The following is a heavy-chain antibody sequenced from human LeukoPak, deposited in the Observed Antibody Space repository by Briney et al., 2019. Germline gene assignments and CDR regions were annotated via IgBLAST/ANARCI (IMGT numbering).Heavy chain of an antibody. CDR1: GXSMNSYY. Sequence: SETLSLTCTVSGXSMNSYYGSWIRQPAGEGLEWIGRFYTSGSSNYNPSLKSRVTMSLDTSKNQFFLKLNSATAADTAIYYCARGHSGYDDYWGQGTLVTVSS. J-gene: IGHJ4*02. D-gene: IGHD5-12*01. CDR2: FYTSGSS. V-gene: IGHV4-4*07. CDR3: ARGHSGYDDY.